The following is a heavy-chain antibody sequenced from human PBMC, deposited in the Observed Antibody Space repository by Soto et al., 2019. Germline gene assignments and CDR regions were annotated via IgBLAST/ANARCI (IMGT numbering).Heavy chain of an antibody. D-gene: IGHD2-2*01. Sequence: PGESLKISCKGSGFTFTSYWIAWVRQMPGKGLEWMGIIYPGDSDSSYSPSFQGQVTISADKSINTAYLHGSSLKASDTAIYYCAKHEGYCSTTTCSNFDYWGQGTLVTVSS. CDR2: IYPGDSDS. V-gene: IGHV5-51*01. CDR3: AKHEGYCSTTTCSNFDY. CDR1: GFTFTSYW. J-gene: IGHJ4*02.